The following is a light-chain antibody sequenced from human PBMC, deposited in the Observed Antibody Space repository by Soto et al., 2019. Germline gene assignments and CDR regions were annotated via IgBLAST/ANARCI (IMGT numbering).Light chain of an antibody. CDR1: QGISSY. J-gene: IGKJ4*01. V-gene: IGKV1-8*01. CDR2: AAT. CDR3: QQYYSYHPF. Sequence: AIRMTQSPSSLSASTGDRVTITCRASQGISSYLAWYQQKPGKAPKLLIYAATTLQSGVPSRFSGSGSGTDFTLTISCLQSEDFETYYCQQYYSYHPFFGGGTKVDI.